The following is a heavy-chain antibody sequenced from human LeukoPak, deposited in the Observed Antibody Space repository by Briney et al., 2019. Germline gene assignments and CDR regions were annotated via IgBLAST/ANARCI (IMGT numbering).Heavy chain of an antibody. V-gene: IGHV3-9*01. CDR3: AKDVIGSSITNWFDP. CDR1: GFTFDDYA. J-gene: IGHJ5*02. D-gene: IGHD6-6*01. Sequence: GRSLRPSCAASGFTFDDYAMHWVRQAPGKGLEWVSGISWNSGSIGYADSVKGRFTISRDNAKNSLYLQMNSLRAEDTAVYYCAKDVIGSSITNWFDPWGQGTLVTVSS. CDR2: ISWNSGSI.